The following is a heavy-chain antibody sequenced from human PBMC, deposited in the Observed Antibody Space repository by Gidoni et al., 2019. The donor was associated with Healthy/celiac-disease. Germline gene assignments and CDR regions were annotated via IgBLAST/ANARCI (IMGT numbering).Heavy chain of an antibody. J-gene: IGHJ6*02. CDR3: AKHDTVAATDYYYYGMDV. Sequence: EVQLLESGGGLVQPGGSLRLSCAASGFTFSSYAMSWVRQAPGKGLEWVSAISGSGGSTYYADSVKGRFTISRDNSKNTLYLQMNSLRAEDTAVYYCAKHDTVAATDYYYYGMDVWGQGTTVTVSS. CDR2: ISGSGGST. D-gene: IGHD2-15*01. V-gene: IGHV3-23*01. CDR1: GFTFSSYA.